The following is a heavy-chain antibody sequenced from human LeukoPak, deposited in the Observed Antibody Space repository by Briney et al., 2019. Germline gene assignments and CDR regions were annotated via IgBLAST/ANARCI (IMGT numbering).Heavy chain of an antibody. Sequence: SVKVSCKASGGTFSSYAISWVRQAPGQGLEWMGGIIPIFGTANYAQKFQGRVTITADESTSTAYMELSSLRSEDTAVYYCARVGGYYDSSGYYLVDWFDPWGQGTLVTVSS. CDR3: ARVGGYYDSSGYYLVDWFDP. D-gene: IGHD3-22*01. CDR1: GGTFSSYA. J-gene: IGHJ5*02. CDR2: IIPIFGTA. V-gene: IGHV1-69*13.